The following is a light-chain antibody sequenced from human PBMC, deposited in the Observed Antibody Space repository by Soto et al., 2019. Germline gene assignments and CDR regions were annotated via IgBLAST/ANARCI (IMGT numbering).Light chain of an antibody. CDR3: QKYYSYPRT. Sequence: AIRMTQSPSSLSASTGERVTITCRASQGISSYLAWYQQKPGKAPKLLIYAASTLQSGVPSRFSGSGSGTDFTLTISCLQSEDFATYYCQKYYSYPRTYGQGTKLEIK. CDR2: AAS. V-gene: IGKV1-8*01. J-gene: IGKJ1*01. CDR1: QGISSY.